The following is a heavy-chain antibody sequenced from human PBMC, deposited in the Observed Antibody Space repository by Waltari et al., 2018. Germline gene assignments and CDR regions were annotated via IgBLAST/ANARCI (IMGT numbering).Heavy chain of an antibody. V-gene: IGHV1-3*01. CDR2: INAGNGNT. J-gene: IGHJ4*02. CDR3: ARGPSPRVGATTDY. D-gene: IGHD1-26*01. CDR1: GYTFTSYA. Sequence: QVQLVQSGAAVKKPGASVKVSCKASGYTFTSYAMHWVRQAPGQRLEWMGWINAGNGNTKYSQKFQGRVTITRDTSASTAYMELSSLRSEDTAVYYCARGPSPRVGATTDYWGQGTLVTVSS.